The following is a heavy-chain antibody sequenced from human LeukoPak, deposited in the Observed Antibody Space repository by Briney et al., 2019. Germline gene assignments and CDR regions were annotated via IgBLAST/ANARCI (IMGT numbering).Heavy chain of an antibody. D-gene: IGHD1-1*01. V-gene: IGHV3-23*01. CDR3: AKLVRTGTTPTHY. CDR2: ISGSGGNT. Sequence: GGSLRLSCAASGFTFSNYAMSWVRQAPGKGLEWVSVISGSGGNTDYADSVKGRFTISRDNSKNTLSLQMNSLRAEDTAVYYCAKLVRTGTTPTHYWGQGTLVTVSS. CDR1: GFTFSNYA. J-gene: IGHJ4*02.